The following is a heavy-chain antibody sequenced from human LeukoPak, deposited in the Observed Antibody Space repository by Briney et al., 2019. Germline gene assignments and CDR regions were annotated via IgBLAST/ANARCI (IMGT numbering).Heavy chain of an antibody. V-gene: IGHV1-69*01. CDR1: GGTFSSYA. CDR3: ARDEIMVRGAHMDV. D-gene: IGHD3-10*01. CDR2: IIPIFGTA. Sequence: SVKVSCKASGGTFSSYAISWVRQAPGQGLEWMGGIIPIFGTANYAQKFQGRVTITADESTSTAYMEPSSLRSEDTAVYYCARDEIMVRGAHMDVWGKGTTVTVSS. J-gene: IGHJ6*03.